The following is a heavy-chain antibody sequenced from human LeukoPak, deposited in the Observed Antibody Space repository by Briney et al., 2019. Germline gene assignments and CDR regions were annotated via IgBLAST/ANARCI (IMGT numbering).Heavy chain of an antibody. D-gene: IGHD5-18*01. CDR3: ARGTRRYSYGYRWFDP. CDR2: INHSGST. J-gene: IGHJ5*02. Sequence: SETLPLTCAVYGGSFSGYYWSWIRQPPGKGLEWIGEINHSGSTDYNPSLKSRVTISVDTSKNQFSLKLSSVTAADTAVYYCARGTRRYSYGYRWFDPWGQGTLVTVSS. V-gene: IGHV4-34*01. CDR1: GGSFSGYY.